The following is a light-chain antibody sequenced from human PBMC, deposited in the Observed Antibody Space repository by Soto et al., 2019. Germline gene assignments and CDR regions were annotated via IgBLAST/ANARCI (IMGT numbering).Light chain of an antibody. CDR1: QTVNNK. V-gene: IGKV3D-15*01. J-gene: IGKJ4*01. CDR2: GAS. Sequence: EILMTQSPATLSVSPGERATLSCRATQTVNNKVVWYQHKPGQAPRLLIRGASTRAAGIPARFSGSGSGTEFTLTFSSLQSEDFAVYYCQQYNNWPPLTFGGGTKVDIK. CDR3: QQYNNWPPLT.